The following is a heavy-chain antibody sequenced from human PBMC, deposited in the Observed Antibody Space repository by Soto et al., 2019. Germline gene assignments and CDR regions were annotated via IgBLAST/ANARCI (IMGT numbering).Heavy chain of an antibody. J-gene: IGHJ4*02. D-gene: IGHD3-3*01. V-gene: IGHV5-51*01. CDR1: GYNFAGYW. Sequence: GESLKISCKGSGYNFAGYWIAWVRQMPGKGLELMGIIYPSDSDTRYRPYFQGKVTISADKSISSAYLQWSSLRASDTAMYYCARGGVSTRTFDYWGQGTQVTVSS. CDR3: ARGGVSTRTFDY. CDR2: IYPSDSDT.